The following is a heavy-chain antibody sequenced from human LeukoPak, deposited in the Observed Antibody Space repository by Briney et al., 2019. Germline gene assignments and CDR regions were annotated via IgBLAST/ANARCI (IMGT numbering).Heavy chain of an antibody. J-gene: IGHJ3*02. Sequence: PSETLSLTCSVSGGSISSYYWSWLRQPPGKGLEWIGYLYNRGSTNYNPSLKSRVTISVDTSKNQFSLKLRSVTAADTAVYYCARDRPGIAVAGDAFDIWGQGTMVTVSS. CDR3: ARDRPGIAVAGDAFDI. V-gene: IGHV4-59*01. D-gene: IGHD6-19*01. CDR2: LYNRGST. CDR1: GGSISSYY.